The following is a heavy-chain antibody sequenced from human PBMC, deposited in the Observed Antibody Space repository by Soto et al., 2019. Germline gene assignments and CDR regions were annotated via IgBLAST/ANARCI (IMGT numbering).Heavy chain of an antibody. CDR1: GYTFTSYG. D-gene: IGHD6-19*01. J-gene: IGHJ6*02. Sequence: ASVKVSCKASGYTFTSYGISWVRQAPGQGLEWMGWISAYNGNTNHAQKPQGRVTMTTDTSTSTAYMELRSLRSDDTAVYYCARDLSSGWYYYYYYGMDVWGQGTTVT. CDR2: ISAYNGNT. CDR3: ARDLSSGWYYYYYYGMDV. V-gene: IGHV1-18*01.